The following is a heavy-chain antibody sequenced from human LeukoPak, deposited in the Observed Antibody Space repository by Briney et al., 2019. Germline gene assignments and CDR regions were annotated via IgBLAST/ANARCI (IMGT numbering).Heavy chain of an antibody. CDR3: ARESPGDYIVY. D-gene: IGHD4-17*01. Sequence: GASVKVSCKASGGTFSSYAISWVRQAPGQGLEWMGRIIPILGIANYAQKFQGRVTITADKSTSTAYMELSSLRSEDTAVYYCARESPGDYIVYWGQGTLVTVSS. J-gene: IGHJ4*02. CDR1: GGTFSSYA. V-gene: IGHV1-69*04. CDR2: IIPILGIA.